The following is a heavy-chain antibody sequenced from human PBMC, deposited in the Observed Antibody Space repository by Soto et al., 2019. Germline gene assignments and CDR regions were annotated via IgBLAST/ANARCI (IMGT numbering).Heavy chain of an antibody. CDR3: AREDCSGGSCDFGY. CDR1: GGSISSGVYY. CDR2: IYYSGST. V-gene: IGHV4-30-4*01. D-gene: IGHD2-15*01. J-gene: IGHJ4*02. Sequence: QVQLQESGPGLVKPSQTLSLTCTGSGGSISSGVYYWSWIRQPPGKGLEWIGYIYYSGSTYYNPSLKSRVTVSVDTSKTQFSLKLSSVTAADTAVYYCAREDCSGGSCDFGYWGQATLVTVSS.